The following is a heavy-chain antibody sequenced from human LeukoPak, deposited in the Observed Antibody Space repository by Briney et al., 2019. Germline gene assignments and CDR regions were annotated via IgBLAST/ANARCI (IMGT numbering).Heavy chain of an antibody. CDR3: ARGHYYGSGPYYMDV. V-gene: IGHV3-66*01. CDR1: GFTVSSNY. CDR2: IYSGGST. J-gene: IGHJ6*03. Sequence: GGSLRLSCAASGFTVSSNYMSWVRQAPGKGLEWVSVIYSGGSTYYADSVKGRFTISRDNSKNTLYLQMNSLRAEDTAVYYCARGHYYGSGPYYMDVWGKGTTVTISS. D-gene: IGHD3-10*01.